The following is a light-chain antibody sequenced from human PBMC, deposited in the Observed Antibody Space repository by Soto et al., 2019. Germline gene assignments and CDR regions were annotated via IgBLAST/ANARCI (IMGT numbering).Light chain of an antibody. Sequence: ELVMPQSQPTVPVSLGGRVTLSCSASQSVGSNLAWYQQKPGQPPRLLIYEASNRDTGVPTRFSGSGSGTEFTLTITSLQSEDFAVYYCQQYNHWPPWTFGQGTKVDIK. CDR3: QQYNHWPPWT. CDR1: QSVGSN. V-gene: IGKV3D-15*01. CDR2: EAS. J-gene: IGKJ1*01.